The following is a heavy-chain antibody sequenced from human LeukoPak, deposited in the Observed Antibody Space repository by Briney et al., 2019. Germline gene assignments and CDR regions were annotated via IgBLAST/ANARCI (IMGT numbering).Heavy chain of an antibody. CDR3: ARDRHWNQGNFDY. V-gene: IGHV1-2*02. Sequence: ASVKVSCKASGYTITGYYIHWVRQAPGQGLEWMGWINPNSDDTNYAQKFQGRVTMTRDTSINTAFMELSRLRSDDTAVYYCARDRHWNQGNFDYWGQGTLVTVSS. D-gene: IGHD1-1*01. CDR2: INPNSDDT. CDR1: GYTITGYY. J-gene: IGHJ4*02.